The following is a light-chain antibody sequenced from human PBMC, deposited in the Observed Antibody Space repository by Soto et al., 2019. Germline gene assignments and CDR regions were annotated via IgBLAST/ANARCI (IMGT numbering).Light chain of an antibody. Sequence: QAVVTQEPSLTVYPEGTVTLACVSSPGAVSGGHYPTWFQQKPGQAPRPLIYKTTNKYSWTPARFSGSLLGGKPSLTLSDVHPLSEPDAYCLIHDSGSRSFGSGTSFTDL. V-gene: IGLV7-43*01. J-gene: IGLJ1*01. CDR3: LIHDSGSRS. CDR1: PGAVSGGHY. CDR2: KTT.